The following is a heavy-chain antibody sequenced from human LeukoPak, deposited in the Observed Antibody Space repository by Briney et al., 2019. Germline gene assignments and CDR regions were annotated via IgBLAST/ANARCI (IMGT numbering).Heavy chain of an antibody. CDR3: ARDREYQHNDY. J-gene: IGHJ4*02. V-gene: IGHV3-48*03. Sequence: PGGSLTLSCAASGFTFSSYEMNWVRQAPGKGLEWVSYISSSGSTIYYADSVKGRFTISRDNAKNSLYLQMNSLRAEDTAVYYCARDREYQHNDYWGQGTLVTVSS. D-gene: IGHD2-2*01. CDR1: GFTFSSYE. CDR2: ISSSGSTI.